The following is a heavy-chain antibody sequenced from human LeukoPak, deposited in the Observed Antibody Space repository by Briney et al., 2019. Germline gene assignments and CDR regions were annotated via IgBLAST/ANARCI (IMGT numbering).Heavy chain of an antibody. J-gene: IGHJ4*02. V-gene: IGHV3-30*18. D-gene: IGHD5-24*01. CDR2: ISYDGSNK. Sequence: GLKVKSEGLDGLRLTKEKRLEWVAVISYDGSNKYYADSVKGRFTISRDNSKNTLYLQMNSLGAEDTAVYYCAKGGKRWLQSPGAYFDYWGQGTLVTVSS. CDR3: AKGGKRWLQSPGAYFDY. CDR1: GLKVKSEG.